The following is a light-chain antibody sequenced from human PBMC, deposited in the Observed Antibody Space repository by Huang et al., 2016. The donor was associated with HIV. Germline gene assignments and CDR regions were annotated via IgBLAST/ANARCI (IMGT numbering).Light chain of an antibody. Sequence: DIQMTQSPTSLSASVGDRVTITCQASQDIRKSLKWFQQKPGKVPKLLMHGASMLEKGVPLRFSGGGSGTDFTFTINSLQPEDIATYYCQQYHSLPITFGQGTRLEIE. CDR3: QQYHSLPIT. CDR1: QDIRKS. CDR2: GAS. V-gene: IGKV1-33*01. J-gene: IGKJ5*01.